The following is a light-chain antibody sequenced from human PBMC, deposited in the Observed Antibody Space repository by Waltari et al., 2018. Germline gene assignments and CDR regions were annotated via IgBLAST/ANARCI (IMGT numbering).Light chain of an antibody. V-gene: IGKV1-39*01. CDR3: QQSYSTLIT. J-gene: IGKJ5*01. CDR2: AAS. Sequence: DIQLTQSPSSLSASVGDRVTITCRASQSISSDLNWYQQKPGKATKLLIYAASSLQSGVPSRFSGSGSGTDFTLTISSLQPEDFATYYCQQSYSTLITFGQGTRLEIK. CDR1: QSISSD.